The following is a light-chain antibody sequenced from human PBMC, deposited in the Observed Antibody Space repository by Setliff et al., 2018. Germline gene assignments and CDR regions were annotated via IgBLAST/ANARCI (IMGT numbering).Light chain of an antibody. V-gene: IGLV2-23*02. CDR3: CSSAGRTALV. CDR2: EVS. Sequence: QSVLTQPASVSGSPGQSITISCTGSSSDIGAFDLVSWYQHYPGKAPKLMISEVSKRPSGVSDRFSGSKSGNTASLTISGLQAEDEADYFCCSSAGRTALVFGGGTK. CDR1: SSDIGAFDL. J-gene: IGLJ2*01.